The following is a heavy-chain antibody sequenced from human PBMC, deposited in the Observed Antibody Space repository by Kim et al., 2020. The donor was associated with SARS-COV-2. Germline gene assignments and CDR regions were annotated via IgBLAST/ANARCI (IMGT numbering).Heavy chain of an antibody. CDR1: GFTFSSYA. J-gene: IGHJ3*02. Sequence: GGSLRLSCAASGFTFSSYAMHWVRQAPGKGLEWVAVISYDGSNKYYADSVKGRFTISRDNSKNTLYLQMNSLRAEDTAVYYCAREQGTLTMIVVVIPDAFDIWGQGTMVTVSS. CDR3: AREQGTLTMIVVVIPDAFDI. CDR2: ISYDGSNK. D-gene: IGHD3-22*01. V-gene: IGHV3-30*04.